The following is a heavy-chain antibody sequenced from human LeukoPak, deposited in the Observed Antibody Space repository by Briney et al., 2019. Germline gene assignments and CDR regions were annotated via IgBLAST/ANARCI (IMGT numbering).Heavy chain of an antibody. CDR1: GGSISSNH. J-gene: IGHJ3*02. CDR3: ARGWGIAALSDAFDI. D-gene: IGHD6-6*01. Sequence: SETLSLTCTVSGGSISSNHWSWIRQPPGKGLEWIGRIYTSGSTNYNPSLKSRVTISVDTSKNQFSLKLSSVTAADTAVYYCARGWGIAALSDAFDIWGQGTMVTVSS. CDR2: IYTSGST. V-gene: IGHV4-4*08.